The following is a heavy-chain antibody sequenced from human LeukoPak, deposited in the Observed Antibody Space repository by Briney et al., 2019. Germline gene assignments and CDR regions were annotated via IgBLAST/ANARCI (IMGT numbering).Heavy chain of an antibody. D-gene: IGHD6-19*01. J-gene: IGHJ4*02. Sequence: SETLSLTCTVSGGSISSSYWSWIRQPPGKGLEWIGYIYYSGSTNYNPSLKSRVTISVDTSKNQFSLKLSSVTAADTAVYYCARGPFRIAVAGTAFDYWGQGTLVTVSS. CDR3: ARGPFRIAVAGTAFDY. CDR1: GGSISSSY. V-gene: IGHV4-59*01. CDR2: IYYSGST.